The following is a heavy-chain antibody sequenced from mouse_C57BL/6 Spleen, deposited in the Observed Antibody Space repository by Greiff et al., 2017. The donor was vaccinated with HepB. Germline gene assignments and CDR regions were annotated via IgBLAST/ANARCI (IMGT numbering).Heavy chain of an antibody. D-gene: IGHD2-1*01. Sequence: QVQLQQPGAELVKPGASVKLSCKASGYTFTSYWMQWVKQRPGQGLEWIGEIDPSDSYTNYNQKFKGKATLTVDTSSSTAYMQLSSLTSEDSAVYYCARFRVLLGDYWGQGTTLTVSS. J-gene: IGHJ2*01. CDR1: GYTFTSYW. CDR3: ARFRVLLGDY. V-gene: IGHV1-50*01. CDR2: IDPSDSYT.